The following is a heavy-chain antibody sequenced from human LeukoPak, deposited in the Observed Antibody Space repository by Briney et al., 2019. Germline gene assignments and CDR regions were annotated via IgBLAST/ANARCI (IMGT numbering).Heavy chain of an antibody. J-gene: IGHJ5*02. V-gene: IGHV1-8*02. Sequence: GASVKVSCKASGGTFSSYAINWVRQATGQGLEWMGWMNPNSGNTGYAQKFQGRVTMTRNTSIGTAYMELSSLRSEDTAVYYCARGPVYSNPTDGDNWFDPWGQGTLVTVSS. D-gene: IGHD4-11*01. CDR2: MNPNSGNT. CDR1: GGTFSSYA. CDR3: ARGPVYSNPTDGDNWFDP.